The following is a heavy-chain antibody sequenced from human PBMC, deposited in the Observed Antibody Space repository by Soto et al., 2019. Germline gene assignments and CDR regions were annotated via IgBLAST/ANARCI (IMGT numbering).Heavy chain of an antibody. Sequence: KTSETLSLTSTVSGVSINNYYWTWIRQPPGKRLEWIGAIYYTGSTTYNPSLRSRVTFSVDTSKNQFSPSLASVTGADTAVYFCGKVVSGGHLHYWGQGTMVTVYS. D-gene: IGHD3-10*01. CDR3: GKVVSGGHLHY. CDR1: GVSINNYY. J-gene: IGHJ4*02. V-gene: IGHV4-59*01. CDR2: IYYTGST.